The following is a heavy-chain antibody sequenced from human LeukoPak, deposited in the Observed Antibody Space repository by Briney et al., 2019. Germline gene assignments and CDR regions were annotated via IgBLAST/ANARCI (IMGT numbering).Heavy chain of an antibody. V-gene: IGHV4-59*08. J-gene: IGHJ3*02. D-gene: IGHD5-12*01. Sequence: SETLSLTCTVSGGSISSYYWSWIRQPPGKGLEWIGYIYYSGSTNYNPSLKSRVTISVDTSKNQFSLKLSSVTAADTAVYYCARLFPVDVDAFDIWGQGTMVTVSS. CDR1: GGSISSYY. CDR3: ARLFPVDVDAFDI. CDR2: IYYSGST.